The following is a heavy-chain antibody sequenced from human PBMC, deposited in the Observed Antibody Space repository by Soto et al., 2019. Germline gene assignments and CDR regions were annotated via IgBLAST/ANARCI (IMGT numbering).Heavy chain of an antibody. CDR2: IKQDGSEK. D-gene: IGHD3-9*01. CDR3: ARDYYDILTGYSYDAFDI. Sequence: PGGSLRLCCAASGFTFSSYWMSWVRQAPGKGLEWVANIKQDGSEKYYVDSVKGRFTISRDNAKNSLYLQMNSLRAEDTAVYYCARDYYDILTGYSYDAFDIWGQGTMVTVSS. CDR1: GFTFSSYW. J-gene: IGHJ3*02. V-gene: IGHV3-7*01.